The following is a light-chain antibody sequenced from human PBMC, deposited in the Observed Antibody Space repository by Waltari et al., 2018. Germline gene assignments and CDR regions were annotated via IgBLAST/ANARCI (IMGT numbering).Light chain of an antibody. J-gene: IGLJ2*01. CDR1: SSDVGSYNL. CDR3: CSYAGSSTPVV. V-gene: IGLV2-23*02. CDR2: EVR. Sequence: QSALTQPASVSGSPGQSITISCTGTSSDVGSYNLVSWYQQHPGKAPKLMIYEVRKRPAGVSTPLSGSKSRNTASLTISGLQAEDEADYYCCSYAGSSTPVVFGGGTKLTVL.